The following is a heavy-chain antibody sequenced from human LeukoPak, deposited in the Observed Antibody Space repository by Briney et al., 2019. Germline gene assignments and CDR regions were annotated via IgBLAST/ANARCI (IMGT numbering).Heavy chain of an antibody. CDR1: GGTFSSYA. D-gene: IGHD6-19*01. Sequence: SVKVSCKASGGTFSSYAISWVRQAPGQGLEWMGRIILILGIANYAQKFQGRVTITADKSTSTAYMELSSLRSEDTAVYYCARDHFGYSSGSSFYYYGMDVWGQGTTVTVSS. V-gene: IGHV1-69*04. CDR2: IILILGIA. J-gene: IGHJ6*02. CDR3: ARDHFGYSSGSSFYYYGMDV.